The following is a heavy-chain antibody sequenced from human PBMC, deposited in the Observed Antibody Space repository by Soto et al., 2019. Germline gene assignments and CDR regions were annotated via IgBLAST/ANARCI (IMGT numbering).Heavy chain of an antibody. CDR2: IRSKANSYAT. CDR1: GFTFSGSA. J-gene: IGHJ5*02. CDR3: TRSPIAVAGTSGWFDP. Sequence: EVQLVESGGGLVQPGGSLKLSCAASGFTFSGSAMHWVRQASGKGLEWVGRIRSKANSYATAYAASVKGRFTISRDDSKNTAYLQMNSLKTEDTAVYYCTRSPIAVAGTSGWFDPWGQGTLVTVSS. V-gene: IGHV3-73*02. D-gene: IGHD6-19*01.